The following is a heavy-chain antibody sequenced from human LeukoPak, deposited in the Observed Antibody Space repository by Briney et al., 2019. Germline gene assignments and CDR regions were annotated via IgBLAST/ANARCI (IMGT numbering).Heavy chain of an antibody. CDR2: IYTSGST. V-gene: IGHV4-4*07. CDR1: GGSISSYY. Sequence: PETLSLTCTVSGGSISSYYWSWIRQPAGKGLEWIGRIYTSGSTNYNPSLKSRVTMSVDTSKNQFSLKLSSVTAEDTAVYYCARDIVVVPAANRWFDPWGQGTLVTVSS. CDR3: ARDIVVVPAANRWFDP. J-gene: IGHJ5*02. D-gene: IGHD2-2*01.